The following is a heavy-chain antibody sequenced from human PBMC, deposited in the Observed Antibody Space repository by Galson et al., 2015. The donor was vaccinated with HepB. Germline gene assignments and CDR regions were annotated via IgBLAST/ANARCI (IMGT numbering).Heavy chain of an antibody. J-gene: IGHJ6*02. V-gene: IGHV1-18*01. CDR2: ISAYNGKT. D-gene: IGHD1-26*01. Sequence: SVKVSCKASGYTFDTYGLIWVRQARGQGLEWMAWISAYNGKTNYAQNFKGRVTLTIDTSTSTAYMELRSLRSDDTAEYYCARDGTSGSFSDNHYYFGLDVWGQGTTFTVSS. CDR3: ARDGTSGSFSDNHYYFGLDV. CDR1: GYTFDTYG.